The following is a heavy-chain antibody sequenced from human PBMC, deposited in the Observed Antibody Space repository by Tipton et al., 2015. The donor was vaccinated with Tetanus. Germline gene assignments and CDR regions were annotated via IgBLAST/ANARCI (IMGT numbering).Heavy chain of an antibody. CDR2: ISGSRLTP. D-gene: IGHD1-14*01. J-gene: IGHJ6*04. V-gene: IGHV3-23*01. CDR3: AKEALGVLNL. Sequence: SLRLSCAASGFTFSSYPMSWVRQAPGKGLEWVSAISGSRLTPYYADSVKGRFTISRDNSKNTLSLQLNSLRADDTAIYYCAKEALGVLNLWGNGTTVIVSS. CDR1: GFTFSSYP.